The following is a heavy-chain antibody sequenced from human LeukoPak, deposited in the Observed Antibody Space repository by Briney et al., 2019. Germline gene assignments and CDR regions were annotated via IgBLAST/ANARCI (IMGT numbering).Heavy chain of an antibody. Sequence: PSETLSLTCTVSGGSISRSTYYWGWIRQHPGKGLEWIGYIYYSGSTYYNPSLESRVTISVDTSKNQFSLKLSSVTAADTAVYYCARRTVTNALDIWGQGTMVTVSS. CDR3: ARRTVTNALDI. CDR1: GGSISRSTYY. D-gene: IGHD4-17*01. CDR2: IYYSGST. J-gene: IGHJ3*02. V-gene: IGHV4-31*03.